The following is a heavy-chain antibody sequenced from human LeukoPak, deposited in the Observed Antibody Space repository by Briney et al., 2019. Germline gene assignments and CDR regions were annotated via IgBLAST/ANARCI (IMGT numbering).Heavy chain of an antibody. CDR3: ARARSYYDSSGYAPYYFDY. CDR1: GGSISSYY. J-gene: IGHJ4*02. CDR2: IYYSGST. V-gene: IGHV4-59*01. D-gene: IGHD3-22*01. Sequence: SETPSLTCTVSGGSISSYYWSWIRQPPGKGLEWIGYIYYSGSTNYNPSLKSRVTISVDTSKNQFSLKLSSVTAADTAVYYCARARSYYDSSGYAPYYFDYWGQGTLVTVSS.